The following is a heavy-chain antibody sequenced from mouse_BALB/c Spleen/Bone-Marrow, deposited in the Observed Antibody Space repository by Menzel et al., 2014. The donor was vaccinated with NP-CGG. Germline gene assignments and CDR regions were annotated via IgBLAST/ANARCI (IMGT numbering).Heavy chain of an antibody. V-gene: IGHV5-17*02. J-gene: IGHJ2*01. CDR2: ISSGSSTI. CDR1: GFTFSSFG. CDR3: VRSGSSSGYFDY. D-gene: IGHD1-1*01. Sequence: EVKVEESGGGLVQPGGSRKLSCAASGFTFSSFGVHWVRQAPEKGLEWVAYISSGSSTIYYGDTVMGRFTISRDNPKNTLFLQMTSLRSEDTATYYCVRSGSSSGYFDYWGQGTTLTVSS.